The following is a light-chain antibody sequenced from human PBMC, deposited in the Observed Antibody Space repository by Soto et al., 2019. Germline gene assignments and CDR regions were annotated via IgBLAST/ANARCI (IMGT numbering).Light chain of an antibody. CDR3: GSWDSSLSAYV. J-gene: IGLJ1*01. CDR2: DDN. CDR1: GSNIGGNS. V-gene: IGLV1-51*01. Sequence: QSVLGQPPSVSAAPGQKVTISCSGSGSNIGGNSESWYQQLPGTAPKLLIYDDNKRPSGIPDRFSGSKSGTSATLGITGFQTGDEADYYCGSWDSSLSAYVFGTGTKVTVL.